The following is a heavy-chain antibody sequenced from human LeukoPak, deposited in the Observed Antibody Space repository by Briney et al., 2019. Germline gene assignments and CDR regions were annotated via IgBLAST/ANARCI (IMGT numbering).Heavy chain of an antibody. Sequence: GGSLRLSCAASGFMFSRYDMSWVRQAPGKGLKWVSGISNSGETTHYADSVKGRFTIARDNAKNSVYLDMNSLRADDTAVYYCARSARLMKGVVEVTALDDWGQGTLVTVSS. CDR3: ARSARLMKGVVEVTALDD. J-gene: IGHJ4*02. D-gene: IGHD3-3*01. V-gene: IGHV3-48*03. CDR2: ISNSGETT. CDR1: GFMFSRYD.